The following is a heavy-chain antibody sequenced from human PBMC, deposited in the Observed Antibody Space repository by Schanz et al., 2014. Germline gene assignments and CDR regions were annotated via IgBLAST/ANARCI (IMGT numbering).Heavy chain of an antibody. CDR1: GFTVNTNY. J-gene: IGHJ6*02. Sequence: EVQLVESGGGLIQPGGSLRLSCAVSGFTVNTNYMSWVRQAPGKGLEWISSMYINSGSTQYADSVKGRFIISRDSSKDTLYLQMNSLRDEDTAVYYCARGPSRGTYYYGMDVWGQGTTVTVSS. D-gene: IGHD2-2*01. CDR2: MYINSGST. V-gene: IGHV3-66*03. CDR3: ARGPSRGTYYYGMDV.